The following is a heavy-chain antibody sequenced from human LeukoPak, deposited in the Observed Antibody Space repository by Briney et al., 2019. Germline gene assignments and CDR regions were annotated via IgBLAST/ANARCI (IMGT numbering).Heavy chain of an antibody. Sequence: GASVKVSCKASGGTFSSYAISWVRQAPGQGLEWMGRIIPILGIANYAQKFQGRVTITADKSTSTAYMELSSLRSADTAVYYCARGRSSSGRSGYYGMDVWGQGTTVTVSS. D-gene: IGHD6-6*01. V-gene: IGHV1-69*04. J-gene: IGHJ6*02. CDR2: IIPILGIA. CDR1: GGTFSSYA. CDR3: ARGRSSSGRSGYYGMDV.